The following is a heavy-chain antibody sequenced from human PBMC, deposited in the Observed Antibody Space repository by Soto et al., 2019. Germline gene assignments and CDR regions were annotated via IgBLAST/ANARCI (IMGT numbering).Heavy chain of an antibody. J-gene: IGHJ4*02. V-gene: IGHV3-23*01. CDR2: VSSGGST. Sequence: GGSLRLSCAASGFTFTNYAMGWVRQAPGKGLEWVSVVSSGGSTYYADSVTGRFTVSRDNSKNTLSLQMNSLRAEDTAVYYCATRRGAGGHFDYWGQGALVTVSS. CDR1: GFTFTNYA. D-gene: IGHD2-15*01. CDR3: ATRRGAGGHFDY.